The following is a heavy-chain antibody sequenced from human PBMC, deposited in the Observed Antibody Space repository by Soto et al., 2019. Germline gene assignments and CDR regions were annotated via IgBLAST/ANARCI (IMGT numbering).Heavy chain of an antibody. V-gene: IGHV3-23*01. Sequence: PGGSLRLSCAASGFTFSSYAMSWVRQAPGKGLEWVSAISGSGGSTYYADSVKGRFTISRDNSKNTLYLQMSSLRAEDTAVYYCAKDAQGRTGGSGRGYYYYYGMDVWGQGTTVTVSS. D-gene: IGHD3-10*01. CDR2: ISGSGGST. J-gene: IGHJ6*02. CDR3: AKDAQGRTGGSGRGYYYYYGMDV. CDR1: GFTFSSYA.